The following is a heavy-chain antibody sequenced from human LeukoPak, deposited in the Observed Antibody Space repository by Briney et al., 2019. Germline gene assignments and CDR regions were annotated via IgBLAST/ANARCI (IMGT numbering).Heavy chain of an antibody. D-gene: IGHD3-10*01. J-gene: IGHJ5*02. CDR2: SYYSGST. Sequence: SETLSLTCTVSGGSISSRSYHWGWIRQPPGKGLEWIGRSYYSGSTSYNPSLQSRVTMSVDTSENHFSLNLSSVTAADTAAYYCAGDYGSRPLNWFDPWVQGTLVTVSS. CDR3: AGDYGSRPLNWFDP. V-gene: IGHV4-39*02. CDR1: GGSISSRSYH.